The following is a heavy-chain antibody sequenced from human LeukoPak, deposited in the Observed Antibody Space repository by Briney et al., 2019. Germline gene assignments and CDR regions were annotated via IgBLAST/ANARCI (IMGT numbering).Heavy chain of an antibody. CDR2: IYDSGST. J-gene: IGHJ4*02. D-gene: IGHD2-2*01. CDR3: ARYCSSTSCYGIIDY. V-gene: IGHV4-61*01. CDR1: GGSVSSGSYY. Sequence: SETLSLTCTVSGGSVSSGSYYWSWIRQPPGKGLEWIGYIYDSGSTNYNPSLKSRVTISVDTSKNQFSLKLSSVTAADTAVYYCARYCSSTSCYGIIDYWGQGTLVTVSS.